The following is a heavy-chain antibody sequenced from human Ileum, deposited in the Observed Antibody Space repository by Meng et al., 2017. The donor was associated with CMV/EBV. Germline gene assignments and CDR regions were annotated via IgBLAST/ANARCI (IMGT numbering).Heavy chain of an antibody. Sequence: GESLKISCAASGFTFSSYWMSWVRQAPGTGLEWVANIKQDGSEKYYVYSLKGRFTVSRDNAKNSLYLQMNSLRAEDTAIYYCARARGYSYGYGIYYYGMDVWGQGTTVTVSS. CDR3: ARARGYSYGYGIYYYGMDV. D-gene: IGHD5-18*01. CDR2: IKQDGSEK. CDR1: GFTFSSYW. J-gene: IGHJ6*02. V-gene: IGHV3-7*01.